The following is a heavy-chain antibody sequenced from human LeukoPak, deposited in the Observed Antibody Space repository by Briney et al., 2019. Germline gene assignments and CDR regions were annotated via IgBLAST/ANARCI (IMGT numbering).Heavy chain of an antibody. CDR2: INTINGNT. Sequence: ASVKVSCKASGYTFNNYGITWVRQAPGQGLEWMGWINTINGNTDYAQNYQGRVTMTRDTSTSTAYMELRSLTSDDTAVYYCARKIVGVHSYDYWGQGALVIVSS. CDR3: ARKIVGVHSYDY. D-gene: IGHD1-26*01. CDR1: GYTFNNYG. V-gene: IGHV1-18*01. J-gene: IGHJ4*02.